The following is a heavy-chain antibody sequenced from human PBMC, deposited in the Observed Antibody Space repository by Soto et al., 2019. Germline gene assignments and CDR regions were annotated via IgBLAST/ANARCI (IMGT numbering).Heavy chain of an antibody. J-gene: IGHJ6*04. CDR1: GFSLSTSGEG. V-gene: IGHV2-5*05. CDR2: IYWDDAK. CDR3: AHRPSRDYYYALDV. Sequence: QITLKESGPTLVKPTQTLTLTCTVSGFSLSTSGEGVGWIRQPPGKALEWLALIYWDDAKRYGPSLKSRLTITKETTKNQVVLTTTNMYPINTATSYCAHRPSRDYYYALDVWAEGTTVTVSS.